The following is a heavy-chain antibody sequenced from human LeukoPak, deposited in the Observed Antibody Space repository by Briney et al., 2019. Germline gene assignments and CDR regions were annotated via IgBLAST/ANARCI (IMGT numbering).Heavy chain of an antibody. D-gene: IGHD3-10*01. Sequence: SETLSLTCAVYGGSFSGYYWSWIRQPPGKGLEWIGEINHSGSTNYNPSLKSRVTISVDTSKNQFSLKLSSVTAADTAVYYCARGVTLVRAVLYYFDYWGQGTLVTVSP. J-gene: IGHJ4*02. CDR3: ARGVTLVRAVLYYFDY. V-gene: IGHV4-34*01. CDR1: GGSFSGYY. CDR2: INHSGST.